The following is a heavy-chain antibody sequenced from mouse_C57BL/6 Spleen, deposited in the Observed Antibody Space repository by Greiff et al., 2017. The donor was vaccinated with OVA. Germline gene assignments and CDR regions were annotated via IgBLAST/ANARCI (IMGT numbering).Heavy chain of an antibody. CDR1: GYTFTSYW. J-gene: IGHJ2*01. CDR2: INPSNGGT. D-gene: IGHD2-3*01. V-gene: IGHV1-53*01. CDR3: ARERGYYSGVYFDY. Sequence: VQLQQPGTELVKPGASVKLSCKASGYTFTSYWMHWVKQRPGQGLEWIGNINPSNGGTNYNEQFKSKATLTVDKSSSTAYMQLSSLTSEDSAVYYCARERGYYSGVYFDYWGQGTTLTVSS.